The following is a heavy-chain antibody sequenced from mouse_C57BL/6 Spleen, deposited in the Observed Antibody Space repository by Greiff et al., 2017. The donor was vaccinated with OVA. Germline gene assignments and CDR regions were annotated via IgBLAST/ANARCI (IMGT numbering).Heavy chain of an antibody. D-gene: IGHD1-1*01. Sequence: EVQVVESGPVLVKPGASVKMSCKASGYTFTDYYMNWVKQSHGKSLEWIGVINPYNGGTSYNQKFKGKATLTVDKSSSTAYMELNSLTSEDSAVYYCARSGSSYGYFDVWGTGTTVTVSS. CDR3: ARSGSSYGYFDV. V-gene: IGHV1-19*01. J-gene: IGHJ1*03. CDR1: GYTFTDYY. CDR2: INPYNGGT.